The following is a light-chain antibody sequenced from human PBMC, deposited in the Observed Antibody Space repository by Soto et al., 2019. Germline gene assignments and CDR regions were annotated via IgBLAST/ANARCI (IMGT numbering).Light chain of an antibody. Sequence: QSALTQPASVSGSPGQSITISCTGTSSDVGGYNYVSWYQQYPGKVPKLLIFDVSDRPSGVSNRFSGSKSGNTASLTISGLQAEDEADYYCGSYPSSSTVILGGGTKLTVL. CDR1: SSDVGGYNY. V-gene: IGLV2-14*01. CDR3: GSYPSSSTVI. J-gene: IGLJ2*01. CDR2: DVS.